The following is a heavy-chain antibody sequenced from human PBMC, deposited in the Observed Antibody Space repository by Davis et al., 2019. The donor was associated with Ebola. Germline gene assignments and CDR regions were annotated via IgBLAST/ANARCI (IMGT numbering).Heavy chain of an antibody. D-gene: IGHD3-22*01. CDR3: ARRAPDYYDSSGDY. CDR2: IYYSGST. J-gene: IGHJ4*02. CDR1: GGSISSYY. V-gene: IGHV4-59*04. Sequence: MPSETLSLTCTVSGGSISSYYWSWIRQPPGKGLEWIGYIYYSGSTYYNPSLKSRVTISVDTSKNQFSLKLSSVTAADTAVYYCARRAPDYYDSSGDYWGQGTLVTVSS.